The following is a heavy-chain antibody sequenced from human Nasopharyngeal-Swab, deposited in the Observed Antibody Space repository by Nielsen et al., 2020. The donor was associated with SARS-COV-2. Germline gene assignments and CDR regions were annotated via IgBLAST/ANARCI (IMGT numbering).Heavy chain of an antibody. D-gene: IGHD2-21*02. CDR2: IYYSGST. Sequence: SETLSLTCTVSGGSISSYYWSWIRQHPGKGLEWIGYIYYSGSTNYNPSLKSRVTISVDTSKNQFSLKLSSVTAADTAVYYCARERVTDKYFDYWGQGTLVTVSS. J-gene: IGHJ4*02. CDR1: GGSISSYY. CDR3: ARERVTDKYFDY. V-gene: IGHV4-59*01.